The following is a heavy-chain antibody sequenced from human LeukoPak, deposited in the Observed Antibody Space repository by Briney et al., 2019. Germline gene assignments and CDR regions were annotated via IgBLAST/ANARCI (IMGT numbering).Heavy chain of an antibody. CDR1: GGSISSYY. CDR2: IYYSGST. J-gene: IGHJ4*02. CDR3: ARQAMVRGVIITHFDY. D-gene: IGHD3-10*01. V-gene: IGHV4-59*08. Sequence: SETLSLTCTVSGGSISSYYWSWIRQPPGKGLEWIGYIYYSGSTNYNPSLKSRVTISVDTSKNQFSLKLSSVTAADTAVYYCARQAMVRGVIITHFDYWGQGTLVTVSS.